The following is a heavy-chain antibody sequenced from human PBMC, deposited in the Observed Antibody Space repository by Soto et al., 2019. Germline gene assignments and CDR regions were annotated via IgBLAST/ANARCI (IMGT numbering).Heavy chain of an antibody. CDR2: IYWDDDK. V-gene: IGHV2-5*02. D-gene: IGHD2-15*01. CDR3: AHSPGVVASMGAFDI. CDR1: GFSLSTSGVG. Sequence: SGPTLVKPTQTLTLTCTFSGFSLSTSGVGVGWIRQPPGKALEWLALIYWDDDKRYSPTLKSRLTITKDTSKNQVVLTMTNMDPVDTATYYCAHSPGVVASMGAFDIWGQGTMVTVSS. J-gene: IGHJ3*02.